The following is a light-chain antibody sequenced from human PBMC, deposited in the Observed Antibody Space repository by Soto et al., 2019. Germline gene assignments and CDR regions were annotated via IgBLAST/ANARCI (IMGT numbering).Light chain of an antibody. CDR2: GAS. V-gene: IGKV3-20*01. J-gene: IGKJ2*01. CDR3: QQYNTYST. CDR1: QTVSRSY. Sequence: EIVLTQSPGTLSLSPGGRATLSCRASQTVSRSYFAWYQQKPGQAPRLLIYGASARATGIPDRFSGTGSGTESTLTISRLEPEDFAVYYCQQYNTYSTFGQGTKVDIK.